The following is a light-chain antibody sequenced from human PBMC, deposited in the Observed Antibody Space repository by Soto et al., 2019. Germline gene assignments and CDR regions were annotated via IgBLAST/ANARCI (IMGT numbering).Light chain of an antibody. J-gene: IGLJ1*01. CDR3: SAWDDSLNGCV. CDR1: SSNIGSKT. Sequence: QSVLTQPPSASGTPGQRVTISCSGSSSNIGSKTVDWYQHLPGTAPPLLIHTTDQRPSGVPDRFSGSKSGTSASLAISGLQSEDEADYYCSAWDDSLNGCVFGPGTKLTVL. V-gene: IGLV1-44*01. CDR2: TTD.